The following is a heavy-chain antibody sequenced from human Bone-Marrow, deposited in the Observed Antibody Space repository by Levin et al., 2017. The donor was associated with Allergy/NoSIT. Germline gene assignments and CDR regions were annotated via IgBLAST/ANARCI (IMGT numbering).Heavy chain of an antibody. CDR2: ISSSSSYI. J-gene: IGHJ4*02. V-gene: IGHV3-21*01. D-gene: IGHD6-19*01. CDR1: GFTFSSYS. CDR3: ASVAVAGYDY. Sequence: GESLKISCAASGFTFSSYSMNWVRQAPGKGLEWVSSISSSSSYIYYADSVKGRFTISRDNAKNSLYLQMNSLRAEDTAVYYCASVAVAGYDYWGQGTLVTVSS.